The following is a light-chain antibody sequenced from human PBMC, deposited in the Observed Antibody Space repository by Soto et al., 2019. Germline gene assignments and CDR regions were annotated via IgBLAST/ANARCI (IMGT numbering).Light chain of an antibody. CDR1: QSLSSY. CDR2: GAS. J-gene: IGKJ3*01. Sequence: EIVLTQSPGTLSLSPGERATLSCRASQSLSSYLAWYQQKPGQAPRLLIYGASSRATGIPDRFSGSGSGTDFTLTISRLEPEDFAVYYCQQYGSSRFTFGPGTKVDIK. CDR3: QQYGSSRFT. V-gene: IGKV3-20*01.